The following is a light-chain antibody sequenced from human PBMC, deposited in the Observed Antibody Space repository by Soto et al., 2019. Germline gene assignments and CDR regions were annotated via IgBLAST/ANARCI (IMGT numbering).Light chain of an antibody. CDR2: DAS. CDR1: QSVSSY. V-gene: IGKV3-11*01. J-gene: IGKJ4*01. CDR3: QQRINWPT. Sequence: EIVLTQSPATLSLSPGERATLSCRASQSVSSYLAWYQQKPGQAPRLLIYDASNMVTGIPARFSGSGSVKDFTINISSLETEDLAVYYCQQRINWPTFGGGTKVEIK.